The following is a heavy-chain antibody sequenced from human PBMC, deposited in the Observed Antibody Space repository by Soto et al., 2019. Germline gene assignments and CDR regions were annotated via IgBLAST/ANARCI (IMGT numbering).Heavy chain of an antibody. CDR1: GYTFTGYY. Sequence: GASVKVSCKASGYTFTGYYMHWVRQAPGQGLEWMGWINPNSGGTNYAQKFQGRVTMTRDTSISTAYMELSRLRSDDTAVYYCARVFGRLWVATSSYGMDVWGQGTTVTVSS. V-gene: IGHV1-2*02. D-gene: IGHD3-10*02. J-gene: IGHJ6*02. CDR3: ARVFGRLWVATSSYGMDV. CDR2: INPNSGGT.